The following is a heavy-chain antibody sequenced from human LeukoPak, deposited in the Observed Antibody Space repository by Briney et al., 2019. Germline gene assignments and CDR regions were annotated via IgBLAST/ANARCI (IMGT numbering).Heavy chain of an antibody. J-gene: IGHJ4*02. CDR1: GGTFSSYA. V-gene: IGHV1-69*13. Sequence: GASVKASCKASGGTFSSYAISWVRQAPGQGLEWMGGIIPIFGTANYAQKFQGRVTITADESTSTAYMELSSLRSEDTAVYYCARVDVEMATMRPLKYWGQGTLVTVSS. CDR3: ARVDVEMATMRPLKY. CDR2: IIPIFGTA. D-gene: IGHD5-24*01.